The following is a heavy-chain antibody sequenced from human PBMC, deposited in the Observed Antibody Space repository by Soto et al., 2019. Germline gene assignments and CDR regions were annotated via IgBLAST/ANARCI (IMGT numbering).Heavy chain of an antibody. CDR3: ARALIQLWPHYYYGMDV. V-gene: IGHV4-30-4*01. J-gene: IGHJ6*02. CDR1: GGSISSGDYY. CDR2: IYYSGTT. Sequence: PSETLSLTCTVSGGSISSGDYYWSWIRQPPGKGLEWIGYIYYSGTTYYNPSLKSRVTISVDTSKNQFSLKASSVTAADTAVYYCARALIQLWPHYYYGMDVWGQGTTVTVSS. D-gene: IGHD5-18*01.